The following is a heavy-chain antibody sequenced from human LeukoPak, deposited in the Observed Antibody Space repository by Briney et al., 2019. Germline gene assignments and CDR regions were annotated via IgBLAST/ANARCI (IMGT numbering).Heavy chain of an antibody. D-gene: IGHD7-27*01. Sequence: SETLSLTCTVSGGSISSNSYYWGWIRQPPGKGLEWVANVDCGGSNYYNPSLQSRVTISIDKSKKQVFLRLSSVTAADTAVYYCARVVGWGWFDPLGQGTLVTVSS. CDR2: VDCGGSN. CDR1: GGSISSNSYY. CDR3: ARVVGWGWFDP. V-gene: IGHV4-39*07. J-gene: IGHJ5*02.